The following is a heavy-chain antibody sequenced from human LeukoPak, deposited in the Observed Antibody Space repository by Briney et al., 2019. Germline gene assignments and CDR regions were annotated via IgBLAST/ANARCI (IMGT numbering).Heavy chain of an antibody. D-gene: IGHD6-13*01. J-gene: IGHJ3*02. CDR2: INPNSGGT. CDR3: ARDIGAAAVLFAAFDI. Sequence: GASVKVSCKASGYTFTGYYMHWVRQAPGQGLEWMGWINPNSGGTNYAQKFQGRVTMTRDTSISTAYMELSRLRSDDTAVYYCARDIGAAAVLFAAFDIWGQGTMVTVSS. CDR1: GYTFTGYY. V-gene: IGHV1-2*02.